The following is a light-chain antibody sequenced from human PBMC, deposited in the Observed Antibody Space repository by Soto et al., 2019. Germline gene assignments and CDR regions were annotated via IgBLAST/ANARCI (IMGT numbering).Light chain of an antibody. CDR3: QAWDSSTGV. Sequence: SYELTQPPSVSVSPGQTASITCSGEKLGDKYTCWYQQKPGQSPVLVIYQDSKRPSGIPERFSGSNSGNTATLTISGTQAMDEADYYSQAWDSSTGVFGTGTKLTVL. V-gene: IGLV3-1*01. J-gene: IGLJ1*01. CDR2: QDS. CDR1: KLGDKY.